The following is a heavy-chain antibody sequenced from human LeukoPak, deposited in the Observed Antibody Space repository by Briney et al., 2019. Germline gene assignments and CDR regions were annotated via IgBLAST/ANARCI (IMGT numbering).Heavy chain of an antibody. CDR2: IYSGGST. Sequence: GGSLRLSCAASGFTVSSNYMSWVRQAPGKGLEWVSVIYSGGSTYYADSVKGRFTISRDNSKNTLYLQMNSLRAEDTAVYYCARARSTIFGVVLKYYFDYWGQGTLVTVSS. CDR1: GFTVSSNY. CDR3: ARARSTIFGVVLKYYFDY. V-gene: IGHV3-53*01. J-gene: IGHJ4*02. D-gene: IGHD3-3*01.